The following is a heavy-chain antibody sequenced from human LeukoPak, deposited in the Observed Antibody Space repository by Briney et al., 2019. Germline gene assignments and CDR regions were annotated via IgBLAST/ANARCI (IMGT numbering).Heavy chain of an antibody. J-gene: IGHJ4*02. Sequence: GGSLRLSCAASGFTFSSYSMNWVRQAPGKGLEWVSHINIVNNAIYYSDSVKGRFTISRDNAKNSLYLQMNSLRAEDTAVYYCARGWYYDILAGPQGADFWGQGTLATVSS. CDR3: ARGWYYDILAGPQGADF. D-gene: IGHD3-9*01. V-gene: IGHV3-48*04. CDR1: GFTFSSYS. CDR2: INIVNNAI.